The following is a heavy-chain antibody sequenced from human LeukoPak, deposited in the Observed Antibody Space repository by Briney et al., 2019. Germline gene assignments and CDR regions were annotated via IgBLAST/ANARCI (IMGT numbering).Heavy chain of an antibody. CDR3: ERHPVIAANGIGLDYYGMDV. Sequence: SVKVSCQASGYTFTGYYMHWVRQAPGQGLEWMGSINPISGGTNYAHTFQGRVTMSRDTSISTAYMELSRLRPDDTAEYYCERHPVIAANGIGLDYYGMDVWGQGTTVTVSS. CDR2: INPISGGT. J-gene: IGHJ6*02. D-gene: IGHD6-25*01. V-gene: IGHV1-2*02. CDR1: GYTFTGYY.